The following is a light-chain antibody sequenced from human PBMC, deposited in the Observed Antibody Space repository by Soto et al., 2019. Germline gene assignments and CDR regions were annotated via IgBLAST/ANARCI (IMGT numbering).Light chain of an antibody. V-gene: IGKV3D-15*01. CDR2: GAS. J-gene: IGKJ4*01. CDR1: QSVSSN. Sequence: EIVMTQSPATLSLSPGEGAPLSCRASQSVSSNYLAWFQQKPGQAPRLLIYGASSRATGIPDRFSGSGSGTDFTLAISSLQSEECAIYYCKQYHTWPITVGGGNKVAIK. CDR3: KQYHTWPIT.